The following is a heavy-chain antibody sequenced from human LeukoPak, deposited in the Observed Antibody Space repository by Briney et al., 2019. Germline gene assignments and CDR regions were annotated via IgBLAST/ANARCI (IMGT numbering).Heavy chain of an antibody. J-gene: IGHJ4*02. CDR3: ATTLNIATPGHL. V-gene: IGHV3-7*01. CDR2: IKSDESEG. CDR1: GFTFSSYG. Sequence: GGSLRLSCAASGFTFSSYGMHWVRQAPGKGLEWVANIKSDESEGFFLDSVKGRFTISRDNAKNSVYLQMSSLRAEDTGVYYCATTLNIATPGHLWGQGALVTVSS. D-gene: IGHD6-13*01.